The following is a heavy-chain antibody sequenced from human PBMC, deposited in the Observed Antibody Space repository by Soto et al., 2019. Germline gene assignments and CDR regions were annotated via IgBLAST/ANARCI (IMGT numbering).Heavy chain of an antibody. CDR1: GDSTSRGGYY. CDR2: IYWSGNT. Sequence: QVRLQESGPGLVKPSQTLSLTCRVSGDSTSRGGYYWFWIRQHPGKGLEWIGYIYWSGNTYFNPSLKSRVSISLGTSSNQFSLNLTSVTAADTAVYYCARGAADYGDAFDIWGQGTTVTVSS. J-gene: IGHJ3*02. V-gene: IGHV4-31*03. D-gene: IGHD4-17*01. CDR3: ARGAADYGDAFDI.